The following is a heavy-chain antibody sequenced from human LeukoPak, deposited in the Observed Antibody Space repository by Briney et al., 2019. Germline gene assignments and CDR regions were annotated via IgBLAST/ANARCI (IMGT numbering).Heavy chain of an antibody. V-gene: IGHV4-59*01. CDR1: GGSISRYY. CDR3: AGGTEAYGEICDAFDI. CDR2: IYCSGST. J-gene: IGHJ3*02. D-gene: IGHD4-17*01. Sequence: SETLSLTYTVSGGSISRYYSSWIRQPPGKGLGCMRSIYCSGSTNYNPSLKSRLIISVDTYKNQSFLMQIYGPGADAAVYYCAGGTEAYGEICDAFDIWGQGIMVTVCS.